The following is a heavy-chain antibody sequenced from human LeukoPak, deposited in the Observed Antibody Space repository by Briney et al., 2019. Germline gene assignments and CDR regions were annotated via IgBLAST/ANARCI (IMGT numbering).Heavy chain of an antibody. D-gene: IGHD3-10*01. J-gene: IGHJ6*03. Sequence: VASVKVSCKASGGTFSSYAISWVRQAPGQGLEWVGGIIPIFGTANYAQKFQGRVTITADKSTSTAYMELSSLRSEDTAVYYCARGKILWFGELLDYYYMDVWGKGTTVTVSS. CDR2: IIPIFGTA. V-gene: IGHV1-69*06. CDR1: GGTFSSYA. CDR3: ARGKILWFGELLDYYYMDV.